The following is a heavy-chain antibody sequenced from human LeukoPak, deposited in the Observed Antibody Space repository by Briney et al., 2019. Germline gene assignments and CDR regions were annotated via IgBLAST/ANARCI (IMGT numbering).Heavy chain of an antibody. CDR3: AKRSCGGGSCNFDY. J-gene: IGHJ4*02. CDR1: GFTFSNYA. D-gene: IGHD2-15*01. Sequence: PGGSLGLSCAASGFTFSNYAMSWVRQAPGKGLEWVSAISDSGGATNCADSVKGRFTISRDNSKNTLYLQMNSLRAEDTAVYYCAKRSCGGGSCNFDYWGQGTLVTVSS. CDR2: ISDSGGAT. V-gene: IGHV3-23*01.